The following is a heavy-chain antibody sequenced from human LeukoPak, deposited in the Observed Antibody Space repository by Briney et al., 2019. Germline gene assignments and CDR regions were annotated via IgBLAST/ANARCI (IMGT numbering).Heavy chain of an antibody. D-gene: IGHD6-13*01. CDR2: IYYSGST. V-gene: IGHV4-59*01. CDR1: GGSISSYY. J-gene: IGHJ4*02. Sequence: SETLSLTCTVSGGSISSYYWSWIRQPPGKGLEWIGYIYYSGSTNYNPSLKSRVTISVDTSKNQFSLKLSSVTAADTAVYYCAGASAAAGQIDYWGQVTLVTVSS. CDR3: AGASAAAGQIDY.